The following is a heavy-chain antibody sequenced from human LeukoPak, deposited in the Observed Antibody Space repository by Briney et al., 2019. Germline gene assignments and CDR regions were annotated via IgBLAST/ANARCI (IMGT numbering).Heavy chain of an antibody. D-gene: IGHD5-18*01. V-gene: IGHV3-7*01. CDR3: ARDLSGVTGYTYGRGIDY. CDR1: GFTFSSYW. CDR2: IKKDGSEK. J-gene: IGHJ4*02. Sequence: PGGPLRLSCTASGFTFSSYWMSGARRARGKGREWVANIKKDGSEKYYVDSVKGRFTISRDNAKTSLYLQMNSLRAEDTAVYYCARDLSGVTGYTYGRGIDYWGQGTLVTVSS.